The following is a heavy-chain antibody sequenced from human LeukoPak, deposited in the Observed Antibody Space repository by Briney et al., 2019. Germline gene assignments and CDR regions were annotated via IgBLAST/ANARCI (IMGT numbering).Heavy chain of an antibody. Sequence: SETLSLTCTVSGGSISSSSYYWGWIRQPPGKGLEWIGSIYYSGSTYYNPSLKSRVTISVDTSKNQFSLKLSSVTAADTAVYYCARGRWGSSGSAYYFDYWGQGTLVTVSS. CDR1: GGSISSSSYY. CDR3: ARGRWGSSGSAYYFDY. CDR2: IYYSGST. J-gene: IGHJ4*02. V-gene: IGHV4-39*07. D-gene: IGHD3-16*01.